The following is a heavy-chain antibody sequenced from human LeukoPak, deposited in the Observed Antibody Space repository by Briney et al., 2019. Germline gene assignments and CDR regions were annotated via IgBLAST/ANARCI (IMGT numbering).Heavy chain of an antibody. J-gene: IGHJ4*02. CDR2: IHYSGST. D-gene: IGHD2-2*01. Sequence: SETLSLACTVSGGSISSYYWSWIRQPPGKGLEWIGHIHYSGSTNYNPSLKSRVTISVDTSKNQFSLKLSSVTAADTAVYYWARQGQYQLLPFDNWGRGTLVTVSS. CDR1: GGSISSYY. CDR3: ARQGQYQLLPFDN. V-gene: IGHV4-59*08.